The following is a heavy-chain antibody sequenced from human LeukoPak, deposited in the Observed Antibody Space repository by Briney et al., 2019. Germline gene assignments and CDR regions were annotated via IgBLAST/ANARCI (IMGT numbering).Heavy chain of an antibody. CDR1: GGSFSGYY. D-gene: IGHD4-11*01. V-gene: IGHV4-34*01. CDR3: ARADYPSYYGMDV. J-gene: IGHJ6*02. CDR2: INHSGST. Sequence: PSETLSLTCAVYGGSFSGYYWSWIRQPPGKGLEWIGEINHSGSTNYNPSLKSRVTISVDTSKNQFSLKLSSVTAADTAVYYCARADYPSYYGMDVWGQGTTVTVSS.